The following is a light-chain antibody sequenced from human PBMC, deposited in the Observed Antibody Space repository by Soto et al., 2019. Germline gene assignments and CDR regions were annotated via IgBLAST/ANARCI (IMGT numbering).Light chain of an antibody. J-gene: IGKJ5*01. CDR1: RDIGKY. Sequence: DIQMTQSPSSLSASVGDRVTITCQASRDIGKYLNWFQEKPGKAPKLLIYDASNLQTAVPSSFSVSGSGTDFTFAISSLQPEDFATYYCQRYDSLPPSFGQGTRLDIK. V-gene: IGKV1-33*01. CDR3: QRYDSLPPS. CDR2: DAS.